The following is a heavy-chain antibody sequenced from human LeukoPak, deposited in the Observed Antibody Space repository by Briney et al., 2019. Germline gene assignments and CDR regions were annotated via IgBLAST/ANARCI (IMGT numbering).Heavy chain of an antibody. CDR1: GGSISSSSYY. J-gene: IGHJ4*02. Sequence: SETLSLTCTVSGGSISSSSYYWGWIRQPPGKGLEWIGSIYYSGSSYYNPSLKSRVTISVDTSKNQFSLKLSSVTAADTAVYYCSGYGLDYWGQGTLVTVSS. V-gene: IGHV4-39*01. CDR2: IYYSGSS. D-gene: IGHD5-12*01. CDR3: SGYGLDY.